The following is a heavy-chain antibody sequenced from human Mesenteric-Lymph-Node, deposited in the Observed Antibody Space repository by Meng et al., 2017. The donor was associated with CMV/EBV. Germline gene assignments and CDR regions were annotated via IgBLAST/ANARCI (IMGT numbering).Heavy chain of an antibody. Sequence: GGSLRLSCAASGFTLSNSYMTWVRQAPGKGLEWVSAIYSGGNTYYADSVKGRFTISRDKSKNTLHLQMNSLRVDDTAVYYCAKEVVGARGFDYWGLGTLVTVSS. D-gene: IGHD2-15*01. CDR2: IYSGGNT. V-gene: IGHV3-53*01. CDR1: GFTLSNSY. CDR3: AKEVVGARGFDY. J-gene: IGHJ4*02.